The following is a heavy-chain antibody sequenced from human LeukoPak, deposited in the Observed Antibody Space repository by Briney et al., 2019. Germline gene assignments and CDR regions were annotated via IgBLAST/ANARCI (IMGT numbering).Heavy chain of an antibody. J-gene: IGHJ3*02. CDR2: INHSGST. CDR1: GGSFSGYY. CDR3: ARAGVYRTYYDAFDI. D-gene: IGHD5/OR15-5a*01. Sequence: PSETLSLTCVVYGGSFSGYYWSWIRQPPGKGLEWIGEINHSGSTTYSPSLKSRVTISVDKSKNQFSLKLTSLTVADTAVYYCARAGVYRTYYDAFDIWGLGTMVTVSS. V-gene: IGHV4-34*01.